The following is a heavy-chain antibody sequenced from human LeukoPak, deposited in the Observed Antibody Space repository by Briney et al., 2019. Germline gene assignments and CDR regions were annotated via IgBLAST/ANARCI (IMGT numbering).Heavy chain of an antibody. Sequence: GGSRRLSCAASGFTFSSYAMSWGRQAPGKGLEGVSAISGSGGSTYYADSVKGRFTISRDNSKNTMYLQMNSLRPQDTAVYYCANPLYYDSSGRSFFWYFDLWGRGTLVTVSS. J-gene: IGHJ2*01. CDR2: ISGSGGST. V-gene: IGHV3-23*01. CDR3: ANPLYYDSSGRSFFWYFDL. CDR1: GFTFSSYA. D-gene: IGHD3-22*01.